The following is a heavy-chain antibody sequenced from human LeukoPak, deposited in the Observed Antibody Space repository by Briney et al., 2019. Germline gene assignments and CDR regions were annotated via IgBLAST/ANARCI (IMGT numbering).Heavy chain of an antibody. D-gene: IGHD3-3*01. CDR1: GGSFSGYY. J-gene: IGHJ4*02. CDR3: ARARRDSGYYKVDY. V-gene: IGHV4-34*01. Sequence: SETLSLTCAVYGGSFSGYYWSWIRQPPGKGLEWIGEINHSGSANYNPSLRSRVTLSIDKSKNQFSLNLNSVTAADTAVYYCARARRDSGYYKVDYWGQGTLVTVSS. CDR2: INHSGSA.